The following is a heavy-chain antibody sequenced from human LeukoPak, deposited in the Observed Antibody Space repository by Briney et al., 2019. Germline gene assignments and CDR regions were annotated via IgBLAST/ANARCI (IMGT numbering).Heavy chain of an antibody. CDR2: ISYDGSNK. CDR3: AKVGGMIVVALYLDY. V-gene: IGHV3-30*18. J-gene: IGHJ4*02. D-gene: IGHD3-22*01. CDR1: GFTFSSYG. Sequence: PGGSLRLSCAASGFTFSSYGMHWVRQAPGKGLEWVAVISYDGSNKYYADSVKGRFTISRDNSKNTLYLQMNSLRAEDTAVYYCAKVGGMIVVALYLDYWGQGTLVTVSS.